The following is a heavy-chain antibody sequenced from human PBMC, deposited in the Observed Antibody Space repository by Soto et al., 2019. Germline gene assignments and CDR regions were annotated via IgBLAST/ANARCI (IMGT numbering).Heavy chain of an antibody. D-gene: IGHD3-3*01. V-gene: IGHV1-2*02. CDR2: INPATGAA. CDR1: GYPVTAYY. Sequence: QLHLVQSGAVVKKPGASVTVSCSASGYPVTAYYMHWVRQAPGRGLEWMGGINPATGAAKYTQTFQGRVTITRDTSTSKVFLELNGLTSGDTATFYCARGGGVGVAASAAFDMWGQGTLVTVSS. CDR3: ARGGGVGVAASAAFDM. J-gene: IGHJ3*02.